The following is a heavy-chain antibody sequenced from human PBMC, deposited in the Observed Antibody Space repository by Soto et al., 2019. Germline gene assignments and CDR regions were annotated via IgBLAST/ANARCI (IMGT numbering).Heavy chain of an antibody. CDR3: ARRAETNGWNGFGADKYYFDF. J-gene: IGHJ4*02. D-gene: IGHD1-1*01. CDR1: GYTFTSYD. Sequence: QVQLVQSGAEVRKPGASVKVSCEASGYTFTSYDIYWVRQATGQGLEWMGWMNPNTGNSGYAQKFQGRVTMTSGTSISTAHMEMSSLRSDDTAVYYCARRAETNGWNGFGADKYYFDFWGQGTLVTVSS. V-gene: IGHV1-8*01. CDR2: MNPNTGNS.